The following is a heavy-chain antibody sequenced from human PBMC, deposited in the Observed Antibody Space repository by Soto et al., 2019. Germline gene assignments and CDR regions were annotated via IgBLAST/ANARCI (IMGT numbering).Heavy chain of an antibody. CDR3: ANRLPGRLGGPDFYY. D-gene: IGHD6-25*01. J-gene: IGHJ4*02. V-gene: IGHV2-5*01. Sequence: QITLKESGPTLVKPTQTLTLTCTFSGFSLSTSGMGVGWIRQPPGKALEWLALIYWNDDKRYSPSLKSRLTITKSTSKNQVVLTVTNLDPVDTAAYYWANRLPGRLGGPDFYYWGQGTLVTVSS. CDR2: IYWNDDK. CDR1: GFSLSTSGMG.